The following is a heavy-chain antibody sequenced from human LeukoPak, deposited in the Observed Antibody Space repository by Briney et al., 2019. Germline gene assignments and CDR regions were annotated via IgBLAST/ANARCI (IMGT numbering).Heavy chain of an antibody. D-gene: IGHD3-22*01. J-gene: IGHJ4*02. CDR1: GYSFTSYW. CDR2: IDPSDSYT. CDR3: ASPPLYDSSGYYYFDY. Sequence: GESLKISCKGSGYSFTSYWISWVRQMPGKGLEWMGRIDPSDSYTNYSPSFQGHVTISADKSIGTAYLQWSSLKASDTAMYYCASPPLYDSSGYYYFDYWGRGTLVTVSS. V-gene: IGHV5-10-1*01.